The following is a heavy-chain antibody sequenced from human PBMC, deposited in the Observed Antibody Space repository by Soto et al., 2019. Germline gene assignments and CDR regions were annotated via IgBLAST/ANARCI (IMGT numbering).Heavy chain of an antibody. CDR1: GGSISSNSYF. CDR2: IFYSGSA. CDR3: ARQAGGGRHYYGMDV. J-gene: IGHJ6*02. D-gene: IGHD2-15*01. V-gene: IGHV4-39*01. Sequence: PSETLSLTCTVSGGSISSNSYFWGWIRQPPGKGLEWIANIFYSGSAYYNPPLKSRITISVDTSKNQFSLRLSSVTAADTAVYYCARQAGGGRHYYGMDVWGQGTTVTVSS.